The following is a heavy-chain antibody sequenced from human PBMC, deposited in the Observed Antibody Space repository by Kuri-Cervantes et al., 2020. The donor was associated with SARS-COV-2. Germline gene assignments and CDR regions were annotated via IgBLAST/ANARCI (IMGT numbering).Heavy chain of an antibody. CDR2: ISSSSSYI. Sequence: GESLKISCAASGFTFSSYSMNWVRQAPGKGLEWVSSISSSSSYIYYADSVKGRFTISRDNAKNSLYLQMNSLRAEDTAVYHCAIIESSSDYYYYYGMDVWGQGTTVTVSS. CDR3: AIIESSSDYYYYYGMDV. D-gene: IGHD3-10*01. V-gene: IGHV3-21*01. CDR1: GFTFSSYS. J-gene: IGHJ6*02.